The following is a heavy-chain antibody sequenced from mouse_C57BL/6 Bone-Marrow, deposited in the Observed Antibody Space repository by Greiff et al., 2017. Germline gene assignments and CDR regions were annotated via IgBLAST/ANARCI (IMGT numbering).Heavy chain of an antibody. D-gene: IGHD2-3*01. CDR3: ATDGPY. V-gene: IGHV1-9*01. J-gene: IGHJ3*01. Sequence: QVQLQQPGAELVMPGASVKLSCKASGYTFTSYWMHWVKQRPGHGLEWIGEILPGSGSTNYNEKFKGKATFTADTSSNTAYMQLSSLTTEDSAIYYCATDGPYWGQGTLVTVSA. CDR2: ILPGSGST. CDR1: GYTFTSYW.